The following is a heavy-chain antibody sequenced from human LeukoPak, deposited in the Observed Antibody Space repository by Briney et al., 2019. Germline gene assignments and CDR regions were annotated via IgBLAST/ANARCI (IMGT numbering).Heavy chain of an antibody. Sequence: GASVKVSCKVSGYTLTELSMHWVRQAPGKGLEWMGGFDPEDGETIYAQKFQGRVTMTEDTSTDTAYMELSSLRSEDTAVYYCATVATYNWNDGDDAFDIWGQGTMVTVSS. CDR1: GYTLTELS. CDR2: FDPEDGET. CDR3: ATVATYNWNDGDDAFDI. J-gene: IGHJ3*02. V-gene: IGHV1-24*01. D-gene: IGHD1-1*01.